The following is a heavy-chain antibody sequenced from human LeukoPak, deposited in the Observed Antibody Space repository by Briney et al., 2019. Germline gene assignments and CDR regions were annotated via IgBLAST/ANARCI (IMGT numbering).Heavy chain of an antibody. CDR1: GFTSSDYY. V-gene: IGHV3-11*04. CDR2: ITGGMSNM. D-gene: IGHD5-18*01. CDR3: ARDHTSTAHLMY. J-gene: IGHJ4*02. Sequence: GGSLRLSGAASGFTSSDYYMSWIRQAPGKGLEWVSSITGGMSNMYYADSVKGRFIISRDNAKKSVYLQMTSLRAEDTAVYYCARDHTSTAHLMYWGQGTLVSVSS.